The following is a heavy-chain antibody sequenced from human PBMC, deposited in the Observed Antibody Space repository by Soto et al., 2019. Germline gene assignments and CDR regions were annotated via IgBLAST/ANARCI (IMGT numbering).Heavy chain of an antibody. Sequence: QVQLQESGPGLVKPSETLSLTCTVSGCSISSYYWSWIRQPPGKGLEWIGYIYYSGSTNYKPASKSRVTISVGTSKNQFSLKLSSVTAADTAVYYCARDSGYGDPFDCWGQGTLVTVSS. CDR3: ARDSGYGDPFDC. V-gene: IGHV4-59*01. J-gene: IGHJ4*02. CDR2: IYYSGST. D-gene: IGHD4-17*01. CDR1: GCSISSYY.